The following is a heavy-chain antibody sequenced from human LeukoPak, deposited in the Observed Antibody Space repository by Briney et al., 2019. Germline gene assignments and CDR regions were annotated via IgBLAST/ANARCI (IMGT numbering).Heavy chain of an antibody. CDR1: GYTFTSYG. CDR2: ISAYNGNT. Sequence: ASVKVSCKASGYTFTSYGISWVRQAPGQGLEWMGWISAYNGNTNYAQKLQGRVTMTTDTSTSTAYMELRSLRSDDTAVYYCARDRDSYYDFWSGYYEAFDIWGQGTMVTVSS. CDR3: ARDRDSYYDFWSGYYEAFDI. J-gene: IGHJ3*02. D-gene: IGHD3-3*01. V-gene: IGHV1-18*01.